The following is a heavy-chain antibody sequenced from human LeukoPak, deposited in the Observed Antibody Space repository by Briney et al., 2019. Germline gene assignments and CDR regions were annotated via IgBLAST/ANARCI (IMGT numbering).Heavy chain of an antibody. V-gene: IGHV4-59*01. D-gene: IGHD2-15*01. CDR1: GGSISSYY. CDR3: TKGYGNVVGWFDP. CDR2: IYYSGST. J-gene: IGHJ5*02. Sequence: PSETLSLTCTVSGGSISSYYWSWIRQPPGKGLEWIGYIYYSGSTNYNPSLKSRVTLSVDTSKNQISLKLRFVTAADTAVYYCTKGYGNVVGWFDPWGQGTLVTVSS.